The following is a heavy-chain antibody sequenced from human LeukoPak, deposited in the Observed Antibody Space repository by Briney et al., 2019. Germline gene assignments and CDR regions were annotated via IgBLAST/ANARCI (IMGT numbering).Heavy chain of an antibody. J-gene: IGHJ5*02. V-gene: IGHV1-69*01. CDR2: IIPIFCTA. CDR3: ARDVTYYGSGSYWGPYNWFDP. D-gene: IGHD3-10*01. Sequence: GSSVKVSCKSSGGTFSSYAISWVRQAPAQGLEWMGGIIPIFCTANYAQKFQGRVTITADESTSTAYMELSSLRSEDTAVYYCARDVTYYGSGSYWGPYNWFDPWGQGTLVTVSS. CDR1: GGTFSSYA.